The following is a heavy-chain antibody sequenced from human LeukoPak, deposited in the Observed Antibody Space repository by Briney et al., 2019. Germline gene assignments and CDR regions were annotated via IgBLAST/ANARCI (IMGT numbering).Heavy chain of an antibody. CDR1: GYTFTSYG. V-gene: IGHV1-18*01. J-gene: IGHJ4*02. Sequence: ASVKVSCKASGYTFTSYGISWVRQAPGQGLEWMGWISTYNGNTNYAQKLQGRVTMTTDTSTSTAYMELRSLRSDDTAVYYCARDRRDTAAGTPFDYWGQGTLVTVSS. CDR3: ARDRRDTAAGTPFDY. CDR2: ISTYNGNT. D-gene: IGHD6-13*01.